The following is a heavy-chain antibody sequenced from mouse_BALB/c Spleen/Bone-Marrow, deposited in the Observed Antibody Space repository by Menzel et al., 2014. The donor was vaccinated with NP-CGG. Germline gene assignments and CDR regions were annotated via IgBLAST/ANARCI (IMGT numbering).Heavy chain of an antibody. CDR3: ARFYYGSNYAMDY. Sequence: EVKLVESGPELVKPGALMKISCKASGYSFTGYTMNWVKQSHGKNLEWIGLINPYNGVINYNQKFKGKATFTVDKSSSTAYMELLSLTSEDSAVYYCARFYYGSNYAMDYWGQGTSVTVSS. V-gene: IGHV1-18*01. J-gene: IGHJ4*01. D-gene: IGHD1-1*01. CDR1: GYSFTGYT. CDR2: INPYNGVI.